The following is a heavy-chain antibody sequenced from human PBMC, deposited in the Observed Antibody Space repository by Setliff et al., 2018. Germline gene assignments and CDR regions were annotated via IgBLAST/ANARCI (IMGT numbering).Heavy chain of an antibody. CDR1: GGSIRNYY. V-gene: IGHV4-59*01. D-gene: IGHD3-3*01. Sequence: SETLSLTCTVSGGSIRNYYWSWIRQPPGKGLEWIGYIYYSGNTNYNPSLKSRVTISVDTSKNQFSLKLSSVTTADTAVYFCARGYYNFLSGYYTPYYFDYWGQGTLVTVSS. CDR3: ARGYYNFLSGYYTPYYFDY. CDR2: IYYSGNT. J-gene: IGHJ4*02.